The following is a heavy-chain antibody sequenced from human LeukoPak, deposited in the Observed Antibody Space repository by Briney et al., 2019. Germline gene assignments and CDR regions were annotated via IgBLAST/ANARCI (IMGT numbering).Heavy chain of an antibody. D-gene: IGHD2-15*01. V-gene: IGHV4-39*01. J-gene: IGHJ4*02. CDR2: INYSGRT. CDR3: ARLTVGYCGGGSCAGWDY. Sequence: SETLSLTCTVSGGSISSSSDYWGWIRQPPGKGLEWIGSINYSGRTYYDPSLKSRVTISVDTSKNQFSVKLSSVTAADTTVYYCARLTVGYCGGGSCAGWDYWGQGTLVTVSS. CDR1: GGSISSSSDY.